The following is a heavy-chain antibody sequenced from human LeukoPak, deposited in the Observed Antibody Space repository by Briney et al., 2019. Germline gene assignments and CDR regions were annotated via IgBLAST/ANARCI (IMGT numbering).Heavy chain of an antibody. CDR2: LNDDGSST. Sequence: GGSLRLSCAASGFTFSSSWMHWVRQSPGKGLVWVSRLNDDGSSTTYADSVKGRFTISRDNAKNTLYLQMNSLRAEDTAVYYCARALGSLLDFWGQGTLVTVSS. CDR1: GFTFSSSW. V-gene: IGHV3-74*01. J-gene: IGHJ4*02. CDR3: ARALGSLLDF. D-gene: IGHD1-26*01.